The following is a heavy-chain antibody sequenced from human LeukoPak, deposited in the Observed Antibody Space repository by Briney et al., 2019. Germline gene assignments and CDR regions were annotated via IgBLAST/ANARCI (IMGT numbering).Heavy chain of an antibody. CDR3: TRVGYIDEGIDY. Sequence: PGGSLRLSCVASGFPFSSYRMTWVRQAPGKGLEWVANIKQDGSKKSYVDSVKGRFTISRDNAKNSLYLQMNSQRAEDTAIYYCTRVGYIDEGIDYWGQGTLVTVSS. D-gene: IGHD5-24*01. CDR2: IKQDGSKK. CDR1: GFPFSSYR. J-gene: IGHJ4*02. V-gene: IGHV3-7*04.